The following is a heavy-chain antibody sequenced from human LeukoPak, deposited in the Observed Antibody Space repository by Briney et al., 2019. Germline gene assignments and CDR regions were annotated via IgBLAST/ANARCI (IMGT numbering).Heavy chain of an antibody. Sequence: SETLSLTCTVSGGSISSSSYYWGWIRQPPGKGLEWIGSIYYSGSTYYNPSLKSRVTISVDTSKNQFSLKLSSVTAADTAVYYCARDLYVYMDVWGKGTTVTVSS. CDR3: ARDLYVYMDV. J-gene: IGHJ6*03. V-gene: IGHV4-39*07. CDR1: GGSISSSSYY. CDR2: IYYSGST. D-gene: IGHD3-16*01.